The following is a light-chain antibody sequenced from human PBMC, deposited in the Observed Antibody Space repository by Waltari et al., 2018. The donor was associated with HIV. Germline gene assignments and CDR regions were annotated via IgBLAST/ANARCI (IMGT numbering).Light chain of an antibody. CDR1: RSVSSD. CDR3: QQYGTSPPWYT. Sequence: IVLTQSPGTLSLSPGERASLSCRASRSVSSDIAWYQQKPGQAPRLLIYGASSRAAGVPDRFSGSASGADFTLTISRLEAEDSAVYFCQQYGTSPPWYTFGQGTKLQIK. J-gene: IGKJ2*01. V-gene: IGKV3-20*01. CDR2: GAS.